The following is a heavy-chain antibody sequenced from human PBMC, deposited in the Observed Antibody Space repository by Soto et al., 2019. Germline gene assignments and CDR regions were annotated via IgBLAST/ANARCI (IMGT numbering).Heavy chain of an antibody. CDR3: ARAPRDGYNYVLP. CDR1: GYTFTSYG. V-gene: IGHV1-18*01. Sequence: QVQLVQSGAEVKKPGASVKVSCKASGYTFTSYGISWVRQVPGQGLEWMGWISAYNGNTNYAQKFQGRVTMTTDTSTTTAYRELRSLRSDDTAVYYCARAPRDGYNYVLPWGQGTLVIVSS. CDR2: ISAYNGNT. D-gene: IGHD5-12*01. J-gene: IGHJ4*02.